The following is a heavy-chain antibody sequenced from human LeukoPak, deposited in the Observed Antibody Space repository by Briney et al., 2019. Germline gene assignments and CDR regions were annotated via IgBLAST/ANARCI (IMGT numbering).Heavy chain of an antibody. Sequence: PSETLSLTCTVSGGSINSYYWSWIRQPPGKGLEWIGEINHSGSTNYNPSLKSRVTISVDTSKNQFSLKLSSVTAADTAVYYCARGLKTAPFDYWGQGTLVTVSS. CDR1: GGSINSYY. CDR2: INHSGST. D-gene: IGHD5-18*01. J-gene: IGHJ4*02. CDR3: ARGLKTAPFDY. V-gene: IGHV4-34*01.